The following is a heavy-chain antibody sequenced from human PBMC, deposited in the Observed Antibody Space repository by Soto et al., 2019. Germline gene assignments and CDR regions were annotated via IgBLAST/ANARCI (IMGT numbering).Heavy chain of an antibody. CDR2: MNPNSGNT. CDR3: AIFPYVFWSGYLWDRDYYYYGMDV. J-gene: IGHJ6*02. V-gene: IGHV1-8*01. CDR1: GYTFTSYD. D-gene: IGHD3-3*01. Sequence: ASVKVSCKASGYTFTSYDINWVRQATGQGLEWMGWMNPNSGNTGYAQKLQGRVTMTRNTSISTAYMELSSLRSEDTAVYYCAIFPYVFWSGYLWDRDYYYYGMDVWGQGTTVTVSS.